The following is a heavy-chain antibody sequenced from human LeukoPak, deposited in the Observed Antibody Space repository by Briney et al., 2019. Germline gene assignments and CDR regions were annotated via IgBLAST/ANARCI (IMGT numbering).Heavy chain of an antibody. Sequence: PSETLSLTCTVSGGSISSYYWSWIRQPPGKGLEWIGYIYYSGSTNYNPSLKSRVTISVDTSKNQSSLKLSSVTAADTAVYYCARAPRITIFGVVKYYYYMDVWGKGTTVTVSS. J-gene: IGHJ6*03. CDR1: GGSISSYY. CDR2: IYYSGST. D-gene: IGHD3-3*01. CDR3: ARAPRITIFGVVKYYYYMDV. V-gene: IGHV4-59*01.